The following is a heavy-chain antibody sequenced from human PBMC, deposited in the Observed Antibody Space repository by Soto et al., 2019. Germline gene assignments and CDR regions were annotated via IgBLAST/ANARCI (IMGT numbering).Heavy chain of an antibody. Sequence: ASVKVSCKASGYTFIGYYIHWVRQAPGQGLEWMGWINPNSGGTNYAQRFQGWVTMTRDRSISTAYMELSRLKSDDTAVYYCARVGGGLASLGYYGMDVWGQGTTVTV. CDR1: GYTFIGYY. CDR3: ARVGGGLASLGYYGMDV. CDR2: INPNSGGT. D-gene: IGHD3-10*01. V-gene: IGHV1-2*04. J-gene: IGHJ6*02.